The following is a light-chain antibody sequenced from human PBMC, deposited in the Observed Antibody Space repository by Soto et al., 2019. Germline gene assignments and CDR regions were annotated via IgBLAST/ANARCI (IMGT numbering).Light chain of an antibody. CDR2: EVS. CDR3: ISYTSSTALI. J-gene: IGLJ2*01. CDR1: SSDIGGYKY. V-gene: IGLV2-14*01. Sequence: QSALTQPASVSGSPGQSITISCTGTSSDIGGYKYVSWYQQHPGKAPKLMIYEVSNRPSEVSNRFSGSKSGNTASLTISGLQAEDEADYYCISYTSSTALIFGGGTKLTVL.